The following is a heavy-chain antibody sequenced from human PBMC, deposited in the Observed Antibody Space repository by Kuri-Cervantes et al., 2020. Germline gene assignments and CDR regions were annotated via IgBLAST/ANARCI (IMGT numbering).Heavy chain of an antibody. CDR3: ASDLRSSGYFSY. V-gene: IGHV3-11*04. CDR1: GFTFSDYY. Sequence: GGSLRLSCAASGFTFSDYYMSWIRQAPGKGLEWVSYISSSGSTIYYADSVKGRFTISRDNTKNSLYLQMNTLRAEDTAVYYCASDLRSSGYFSYWGQGTLVTVSS. D-gene: IGHD6-19*01. J-gene: IGHJ4*02. CDR2: ISSSGSTI.